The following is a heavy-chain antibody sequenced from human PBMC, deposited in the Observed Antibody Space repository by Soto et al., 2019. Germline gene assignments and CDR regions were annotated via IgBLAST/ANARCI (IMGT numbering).Heavy chain of an antibody. V-gene: IGHV4-59*01. D-gene: IGHD6-19*01. J-gene: IGHJ4*02. CDR3: ARGGWSLDD. Sequence: QVRLQESGPGLVKPSETLSLTCTVSGDSITDYYWSWIRQSPGKGLEWIGYIHYSGSSNYNPSLQSRVTISLDTPRTEFSLNLRSVTAADAAVYYCARGGWSLDDWGQVTLVTVSS. CDR1: GDSITDYY. CDR2: IHYSGSS.